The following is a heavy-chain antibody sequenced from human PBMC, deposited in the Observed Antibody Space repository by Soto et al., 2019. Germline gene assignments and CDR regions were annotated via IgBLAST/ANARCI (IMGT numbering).Heavy chain of an antibody. CDR3: AKDGVIWNYGYYYYGMDV. D-gene: IGHD1-7*01. CDR1: GFTFSSYG. CDR2: ISYDGSNK. J-gene: IGHJ6*02. Sequence: QVQLVESGGGVVQPGRSLRLSCAASGFTFSSYGMHWVRQAPGKGLEWVAVISYDGSNKYYADSVKGRFTISRDNSKNTLYLQMNSLRAEDTAVYYCAKDGVIWNYGYYYYGMDVWGQGTTVTVSS. V-gene: IGHV3-30*18.